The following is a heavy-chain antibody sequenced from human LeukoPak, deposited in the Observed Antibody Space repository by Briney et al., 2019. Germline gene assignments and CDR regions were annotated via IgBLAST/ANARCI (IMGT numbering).Heavy chain of an antibody. CDR1: GGTISSYY. CDR2: IYYSGST. Sequence: SETLSLTCTVSGGTISSYYWSWIRQPPGKGLEWIGYIYYSGSTNYNPSLKSRVTISVDKSKNQFSLKLSSVTATDTDVYYCARDYYDRNDAFDIWGQGTMVTVSS. V-gene: IGHV4-59*01. J-gene: IGHJ3*02. D-gene: IGHD3-22*01. CDR3: ARDYYDRNDAFDI.